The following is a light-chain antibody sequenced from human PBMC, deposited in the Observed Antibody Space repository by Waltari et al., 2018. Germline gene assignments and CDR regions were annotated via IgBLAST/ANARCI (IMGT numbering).Light chain of an antibody. CDR1: SSNIGGNF. V-gene: IGLV1-47*01. Sequence: SVLTQPPSASGTPGQTVTIPCSGSSSNIGGNFVYRYQQLPGMAPQLLNDKNNRRPAGVPVRFPGSESGPSASLAISGLRSDDEAEYYCAAWDDNLTGPLFGGGTKVTVL. CDR2: KNN. CDR3: AAWDDNLTGPL. J-gene: IGLJ3*02.